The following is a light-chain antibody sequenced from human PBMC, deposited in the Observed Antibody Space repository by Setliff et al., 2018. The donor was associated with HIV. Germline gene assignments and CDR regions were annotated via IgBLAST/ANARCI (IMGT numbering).Light chain of an antibody. V-gene: IGLV2-23*01. J-gene: IGLJ1*01. Sequence: SALTQSASVSGSPGQSITISCTGTSSDVGSYNLVSWYQQHPGKAPKLLIYEGNKRPSGVSNRFYGSKSGNTASLIISGLQAEDEADYFCCSYAGSSPYVFGTGTKVTVL. CDR3: CSYAGSSPYV. CDR2: EGN. CDR1: SSDVGSYNL.